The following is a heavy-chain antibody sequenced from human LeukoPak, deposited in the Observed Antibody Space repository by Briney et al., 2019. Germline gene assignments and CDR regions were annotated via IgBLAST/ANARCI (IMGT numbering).Heavy chain of an antibody. D-gene: IGHD6-13*01. CDR1: RFIFSNYW. J-gene: IGHJ4*02. Sequence: GGSLRPSCAASRFIFSNYWMSWVRQAPGKGLEWVANIKQDGSDKYYVDSVKGQFTISRDNAKNSLYLQMNSLRAEDTAVYYCARFSGGHSSSWRPCYFDYWGQGTLVTVSS. CDR3: ARFSGGHSSSWRPCYFDY. V-gene: IGHV3-7*03. CDR2: IKQDGSDK.